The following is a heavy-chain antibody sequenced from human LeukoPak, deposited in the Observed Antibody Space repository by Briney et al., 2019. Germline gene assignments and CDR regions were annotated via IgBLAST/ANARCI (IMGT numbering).Heavy chain of an antibody. Sequence: GGSLRLSCAASGFTFSTYSMNWVRQAPGKGLEWVSYIRSSSSTIYYADSVKGRFTISRDNAKNSLYLQMNSLRAEDTAVYYCARGSTYYDSSGQVPFDYWGQGTLVTVSS. D-gene: IGHD3-22*01. V-gene: IGHV3-48*01. CDR3: ARGSTYYDSSGQVPFDY. CDR1: GFTFSTYS. CDR2: IRSSSSTI. J-gene: IGHJ4*02.